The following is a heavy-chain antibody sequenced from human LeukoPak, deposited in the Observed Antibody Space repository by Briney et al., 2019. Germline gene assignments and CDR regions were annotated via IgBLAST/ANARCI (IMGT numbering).Heavy chain of an antibody. CDR1: GGSFSGYY. Sequence: SETLSLTCAVYGGSFSGYYWSWIRQPPGKGLEWIGEINHSGSTNYNPSLKSRVTISVDTSKNQFSLKLSSVTAADTAVYYCARRKESRYSSGYYGGFDPWGQGTLVTVSS. CDR3: ARRKESRYSSGYYGGFDP. J-gene: IGHJ5*02. D-gene: IGHD3-22*01. CDR2: INHSGST. V-gene: IGHV4-34*01.